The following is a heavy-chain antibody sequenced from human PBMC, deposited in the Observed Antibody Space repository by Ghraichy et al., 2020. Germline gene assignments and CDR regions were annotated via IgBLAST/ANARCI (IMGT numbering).Heavy chain of an antibody. CDR1: SGSVTGYY. V-gene: IGHV4-59*02. J-gene: IGHJ5*02. CDR2: IFYNGRT. CDR3: ARSGGWFDP. Sequence: SETLSLTCSVTSGSVTGYYWAWIRQPPGKGLEWIGNIFYNGRTIYNSSLKSRVPMSVDTSKNQFSLKLTSVTAADTAIYYCARSGGWFDPWGPGTLVNVSS.